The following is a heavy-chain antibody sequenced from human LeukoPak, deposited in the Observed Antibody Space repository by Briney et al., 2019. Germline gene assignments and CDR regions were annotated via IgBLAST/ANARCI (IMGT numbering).Heavy chain of an antibody. V-gene: IGHV3-74*03. D-gene: IGHD3-3*01. J-gene: IGHJ6*02. CDR3: TSDLMDYDVWFGLLHYYLDV. CDR2: INCDERII. Sequence: GSSLRLSCVASGFTFSSYWMHWVRQDTRKGLVWVSRINCDERIIKYAESVRGRLSISRDNAKNTLYLQMNTLRVEETAVYYWTSDLMDYDVWFGLLHYYLDVWGQGPTVTVSS. CDR1: GFTFSSYW.